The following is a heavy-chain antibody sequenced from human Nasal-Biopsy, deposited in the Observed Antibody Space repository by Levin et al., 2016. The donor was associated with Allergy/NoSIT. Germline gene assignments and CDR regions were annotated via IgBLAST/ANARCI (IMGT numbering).Heavy chain of an antibody. Sequence: ASVKVSCKASGYTFTGYYMHWVRQAPGQGLEWMGWFIPNTGVANYAQKFQGRVIMTRDTSISTAYLELSRLRSDDTAVYYCGRAEASSLYYFDLWGQGTLVTVSS. CDR2: FIPNTGVA. CDR1: GYTFTGYY. J-gene: IGHJ4*02. CDR3: GRAEASSLYYFDL. V-gene: IGHV1-2*02.